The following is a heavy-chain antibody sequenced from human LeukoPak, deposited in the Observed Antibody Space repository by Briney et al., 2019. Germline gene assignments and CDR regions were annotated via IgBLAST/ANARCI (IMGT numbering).Heavy chain of an antibody. V-gene: IGHV1-2*02. Sequence: GASVKVSCKASGYTFTGYYMHWVRQAPGQGLEWMGWINPNSGGTNYAQKFQGRVTVTRDTSISTAYMELSRLRSDDTAVYYCARDYYDSSGYYYFDYWGQGTLVTVSS. D-gene: IGHD3-22*01. CDR2: INPNSGGT. CDR3: ARDYYDSSGYYYFDY. CDR1: GYTFTGYY. J-gene: IGHJ4*02.